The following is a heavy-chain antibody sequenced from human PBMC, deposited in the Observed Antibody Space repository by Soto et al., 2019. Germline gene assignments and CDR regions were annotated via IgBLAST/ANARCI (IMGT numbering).Heavy chain of an antibody. CDR2: IYSGGST. CDR3: AREISLEAFDI. CDR1: GITISNYP. Sequence: GGSLRLSCAASGITISNYPMSWVRQAPGKGLERVSVIYSGGSTYYADSVKGRFTISRDNSKNTLYLQMNSLRAEDTAVYYCAREISLEAFDIWGQGTMVTVSS. J-gene: IGHJ3*02. V-gene: IGHV3-53*01.